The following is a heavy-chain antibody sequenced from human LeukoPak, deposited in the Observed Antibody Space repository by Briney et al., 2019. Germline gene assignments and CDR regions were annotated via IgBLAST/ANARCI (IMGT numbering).Heavy chain of an antibody. V-gene: IGHV3-30*19. J-gene: IGHJ4*02. Sequence: GGSLRLSCAASGFTFSSYGMHWVRQAPGKGLEWVAVISYDGSNKYYADSVKGRFTISRDNSKNTLYLQMNSLRAEDTAVYYCARAETYSSGWYPDYWGQGTLVTVSS. CDR1: GFTFSSYG. CDR3: ARAETYSSGWYPDY. D-gene: IGHD6-13*01. CDR2: ISYDGSNK.